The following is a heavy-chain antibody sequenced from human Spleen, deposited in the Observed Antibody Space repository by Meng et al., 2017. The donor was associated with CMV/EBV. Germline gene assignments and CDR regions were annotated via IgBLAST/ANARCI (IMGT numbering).Heavy chain of an antibody. CDR1: GFTFNNYT. D-gene: IGHD2-8*01. Sequence: GESLKIFCVGYGFTFNNYTMHWVRQTPGKGLKWVAVISYDGFNKYYADSVKGRFTISRDNSKNTLYLQMNSLRGEDTAVYYCASSDAGDYWGQGTLVTVS. V-gene: IGHV3-30-3*01. CDR3: ASSDAGDY. CDR2: ISYDGFNK. J-gene: IGHJ4*02.